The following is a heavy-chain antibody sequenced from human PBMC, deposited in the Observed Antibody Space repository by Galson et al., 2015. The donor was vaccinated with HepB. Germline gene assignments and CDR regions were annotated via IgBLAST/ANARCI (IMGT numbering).Heavy chain of an antibody. J-gene: IGHJ4*02. V-gene: IGHV3-23*01. CDR3: AKDQSSGWLGLADY. Sequence: SLRLSCAASGFTFTTYAMTWVRQAPGKGLEWVSGISSSGGSTYYADSVKGRFTTSRDNSKNTLYLQMNSLRAEDTAVYYCAKDQSSGWLGLADYWGQGTLVTVSS. CDR1: GFTFTTYA. D-gene: IGHD6-19*01. CDR2: ISSSGGST.